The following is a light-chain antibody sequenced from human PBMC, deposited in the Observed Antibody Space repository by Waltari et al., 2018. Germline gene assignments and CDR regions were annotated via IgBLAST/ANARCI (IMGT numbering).Light chain of an antibody. CDR2: EAS. Sequence: EVVMTQYPATLSVSAGGRATLSCRASQSVLTHLAWYQQKPGQAPRLLIYEASTRATSIPARFIGSGSGTEFTLTISSLQSEDFAVYYCQQYNDWWTFGQGTKEQIK. CDR3: QQYNDWWT. V-gene: IGKV3-15*01. CDR1: QSVLTH. J-gene: IGKJ1*01.